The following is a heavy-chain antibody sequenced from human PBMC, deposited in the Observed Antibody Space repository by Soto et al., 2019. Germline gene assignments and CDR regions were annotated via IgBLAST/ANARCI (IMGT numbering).Heavy chain of an antibody. Sequence: QVQLVESGGGVVQPGRSLRLSCAASGFTFSSYGMHWVRQAPGKGLEWVAVIWYDGSNKYYADSVKGRFTISRDNSKNTLYLQMNSLRAEDTAVYYCARDALVRETKFNWFDPWGQGTLVTVSS. CDR3: ARDALVRETKFNWFDP. J-gene: IGHJ5*02. D-gene: IGHD3-10*01. CDR1: GFTFSSYG. V-gene: IGHV3-33*01. CDR2: IWYDGSNK.